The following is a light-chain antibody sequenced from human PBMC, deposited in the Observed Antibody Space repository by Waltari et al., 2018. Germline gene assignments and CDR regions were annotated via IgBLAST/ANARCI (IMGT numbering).Light chain of an antibody. CDR2: EVS. CDR3: SSYTSSSTLVV. V-gene: IGLV2-14*01. CDR1: SSDVGGYNF. Sequence: QSALTQPASVSGSPGQSITISCTGTSSDVGGYNFVSWYQQHPGKAPNLMIYEVSDRPSGVSNRFSGSKSGRTASLTISGLQAEDEADYYCSSYTSSSTLVVFGGGTKLTVL. J-gene: IGLJ2*01.